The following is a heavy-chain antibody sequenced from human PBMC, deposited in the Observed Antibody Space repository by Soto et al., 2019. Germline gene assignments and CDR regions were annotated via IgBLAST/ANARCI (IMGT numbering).Heavy chain of an antibody. CDR3: TRDASRDSSARGWFDP. CDR2: ISSNSAYI. CDR1: GFTFRSFT. D-gene: IGHD6-13*01. Sequence: GGSLGLSCAAPGFTFRSFTMNWVRQAPGKGLEWVSTISSNSAYIYYTDALRGRFTISRDNAKNSLHLQMNSLRAEDTAVYYCTRDASRDSSARGWFDPWGPGTLVTVSS. V-gene: IGHV3-21*01. J-gene: IGHJ5*02.